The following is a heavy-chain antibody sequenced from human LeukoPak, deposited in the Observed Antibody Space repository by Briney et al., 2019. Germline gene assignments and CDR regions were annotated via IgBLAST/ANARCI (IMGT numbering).Heavy chain of an antibody. V-gene: IGHV3-21*01. CDR3: ARAISHYPPLFDY. D-gene: IGHD3-10*01. CDR1: GFTFSSYS. Sequence: GGSLRLSCAASGFTFSSYSMNWVRQAPGKGLEWVSSISSNSSYIYYADSVKGRFTISRDNAKNSLYLQMNSLRAEDTAVYYCARAISHYPPLFDYWGQGTLVTVSS. CDR2: ISSNSSYI. J-gene: IGHJ4*02.